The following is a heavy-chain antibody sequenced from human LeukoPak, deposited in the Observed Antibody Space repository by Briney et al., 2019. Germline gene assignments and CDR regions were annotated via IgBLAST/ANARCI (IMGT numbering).Heavy chain of an antibody. D-gene: IGHD6-13*01. Sequence: SETLSLTCTVSGGSISSSGYYWGWIRQPPGKGLEWIGSVDYTGITSHSPSLKSRVTISVDTSKNQFSLKLSSVTAADTAVYYCVREPRYSSNWFLGYWGQGTLVTVSS. CDR2: VDYTGIT. J-gene: IGHJ4*02. CDR1: GGSISSSGYY. CDR3: VREPRYSSNWFLGY. V-gene: IGHV4-39*02.